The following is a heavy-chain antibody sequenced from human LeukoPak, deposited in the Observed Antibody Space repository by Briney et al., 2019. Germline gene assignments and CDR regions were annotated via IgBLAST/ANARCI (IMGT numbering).Heavy chain of an antibody. CDR1: GFTFSSYA. Sequence: GGSLRLSCAASGFTFSSYAMHWVRQAPGKGLEWVAVISYDGSNKYYTDSVKGRFTISRDNSKNTLFLQMSSLRPEDTALYYCAKYPGGFTGIVNYYHMDVWGKGTTVTVSS. D-gene: IGHD1-26*01. CDR3: AKYPGGFTGIVNYYHMDV. CDR2: ISYDGSNK. J-gene: IGHJ6*03. V-gene: IGHV3-30*18.